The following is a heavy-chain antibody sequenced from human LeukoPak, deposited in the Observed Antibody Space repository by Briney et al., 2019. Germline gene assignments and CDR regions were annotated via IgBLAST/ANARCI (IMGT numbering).Heavy chain of an antibody. D-gene: IGHD1-26*01. CDR2: INHSGST. J-gene: IGHJ4*02. CDR3: ARGGGATDY. Sequence: SETLSLTCAVYGGSFSGYYWSWIRQPPGKGLEWIGEINHSGSTNHNPSLKSRVTISVDTSKNQFSLKLSSVTAADTAVYYCARGGGATDYWGQGTLVTVSS. CDR1: GGSFSGYY. V-gene: IGHV4-34*01.